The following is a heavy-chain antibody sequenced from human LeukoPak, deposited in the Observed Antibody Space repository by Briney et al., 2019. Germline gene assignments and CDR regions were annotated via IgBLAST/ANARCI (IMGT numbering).Heavy chain of an antibody. CDR1: GFTFSSYT. V-gene: IGHV1-69*05. CDR2: IIPIFGTA. CDR3: ARASRATYYDFWSGYYQHFDY. D-gene: IGHD3-3*01. J-gene: IGHJ4*02. Sequence: GGSLRLSCAASGFTFSSYTISWVRQAPGQGLEWMGGIIPIFGTANYAQKFQGRVTITTDESTSTAYMELSSLRSEDTAVYYCARASRATYYDFWSGYYQHFDYWGQGTLVTVSS.